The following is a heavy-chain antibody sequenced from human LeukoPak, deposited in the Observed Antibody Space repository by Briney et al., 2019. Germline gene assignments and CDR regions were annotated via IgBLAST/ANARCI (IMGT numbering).Heavy chain of an antibody. V-gene: IGHV4-34*01. CDR2: INHSGRT. CDR3: ARDTLVVVAATVRRYDGYYMDV. CDR1: GGSLIGSY. Sequence: SETLSLPCAVSGGSLIGSYCTWIRQSPEKGLEWIGEINHSGRTNYNPSLESRATISVDTSNNQFSLKLSSVTAADTAVYYCARDTLVVVAATVRRYDGYYMDVWGKGTTVTVSS. D-gene: IGHD2-15*01. J-gene: IGHJ6*03.